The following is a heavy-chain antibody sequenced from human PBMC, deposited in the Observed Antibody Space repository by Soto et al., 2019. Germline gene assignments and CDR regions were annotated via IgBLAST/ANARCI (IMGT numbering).Heavy chain of an antibody. CDR1: GFTFSSYW. CDR3: ARGGYESRGLDQDH. CDR2: INSDVSST. D-gene: IGHD3-22*01. Sequence: EVQLVESGGGLVQPGGSLRLSCAASGFTFSSYWMHWVRQAPGKGLVWVSRINSDVSSTSYADSVKGRFTISRDNAKNTLYLQMNSLRAEDTAVYYCARGGYESRGLDQDHWGQGTLVTVSS. V-gene: IGHV3-74*01. J-gene: IGHJ4*02.